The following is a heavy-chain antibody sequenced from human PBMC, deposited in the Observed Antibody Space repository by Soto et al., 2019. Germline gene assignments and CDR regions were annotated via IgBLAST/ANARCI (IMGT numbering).Heavy chain of an antibody. V-gene: IGHV1-18*01. J-gene: IGHJ6*02. Sequence: ASVKVSCKASGYTFTSYGISWVRQAPGQGLEWMGWISANIGNTNYAQKLQGRVTITADTSTSTAYMELSSLRSDDTAVYYCARGVYYDILTGSTGPPYYGMDVWGQGTTVTVSS. CDR3: ARGVYYDILTGSTGPPYYGMDV. CDR2: ISANIGNT. CDR1: GYTFTSYG. D-gene: IGHD3-9*01.